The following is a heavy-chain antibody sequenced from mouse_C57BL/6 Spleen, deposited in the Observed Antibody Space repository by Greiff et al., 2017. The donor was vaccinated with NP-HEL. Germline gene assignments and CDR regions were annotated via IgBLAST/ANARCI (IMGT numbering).Heavy chain of an antibody. V-gene: IGHV1-82*01. CDR3: ARGGGRIWYFDV. Sequence: VQLQESGPELVKPGASVKISCKASGYAFSSSWMNWVKQRPGKGLEWIGRIYPGDGATNYNGKFKGKATLTADKSSSTAYMQLSSLTSEYSAVYVCARGGGRIWYFDVWGTGTTVTVSS. CDR2: IYPGDGAT. CDR1: GYAFSSSW. J-gene: IGHJ1*03.